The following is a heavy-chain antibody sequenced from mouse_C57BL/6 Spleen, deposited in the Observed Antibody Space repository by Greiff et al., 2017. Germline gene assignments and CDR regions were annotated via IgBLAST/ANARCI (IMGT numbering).Heavy chain of an antibody. J-gene: IGHJ3*01. CDR2: ISSGGDYI. CDR3: TRGGTAPWFAY. D-gene: IGHD3-3*01. CDR1: GFTFSSYA. V-gene: IGHV5-9-1*02. Sequence: EVQVVESGEGLVKPGGSLKLSCAASGFTFSSYAMSWVRQTPEKRLEWVAYISSGGDYIYYADTVKGRFTISRDNARNTLYLQMSSLKSEDTAMYYCTRGGTAPWFAYWGQGTLVTVSA.